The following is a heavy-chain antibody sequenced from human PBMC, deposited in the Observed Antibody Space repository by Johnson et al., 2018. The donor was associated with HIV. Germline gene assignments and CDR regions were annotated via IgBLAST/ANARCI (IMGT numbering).Heavy chain of an antibody. V-gene: IGHV3-33*06. Sequence: QVQLVESGGGVVQPGRSLRVSCAASGFTFSSYGMHWVRQAPGKWLEWVAVIWFDGSNKYYADSVKGRFTISRDNSKNILYLQMNSLRAEDTAVYYCAKDGYQYSISGASFDIWGQGAMVTVSS. CDR3: AKDGYQYSISGASFDI. CDR2: IWFDGSNK. J-gene: IGHJ3*02. D-gene: IGHD2-2*01. CDR1: GFTFSSYG.